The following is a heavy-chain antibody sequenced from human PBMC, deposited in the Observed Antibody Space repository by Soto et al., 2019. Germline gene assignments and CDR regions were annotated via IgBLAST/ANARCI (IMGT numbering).Heavy chain of an antibody. J-gene: IGHJ1*01. CDR3: VRLSGSGYRTLGY. CDR2: VSYSGNT. Sequence: QLQLQESGPGLVKPSETLSLTCTVSDVSISSDYYWGWIRQPPGKGLEWIGTVSYSGNTSYKTSLKRRVTISVDPSTSQFSLNLTSVTAADTAVYYCVRLSGSGYRTLGYWGQGILVTVSS. CDR1: DVSISSDYY. D-gene: IGHD3-22*01. V-gene: IGHV4-39*01.